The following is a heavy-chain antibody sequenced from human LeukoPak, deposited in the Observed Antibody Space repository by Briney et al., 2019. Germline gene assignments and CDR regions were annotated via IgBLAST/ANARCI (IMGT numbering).Heavy chain of an antibody. CDR2: MNPNSGNT. CDR3: ARDRPTNLGGIY. Sequence: ASVKVSCKASGYTFTSHHINWVRQAAGQGFEWMGWMNPNSGNTVYAQKFQGRVTMTWDTSISTAYMELSSLRSEDTAVYYCARDRPTNLGGIYWGQGTLVTVSS. D-gene: IGHD7-27*01. J-gene: IGHJ4*02. V-gene: IGHV1-8*01. CDR1: GYTFTSHH.